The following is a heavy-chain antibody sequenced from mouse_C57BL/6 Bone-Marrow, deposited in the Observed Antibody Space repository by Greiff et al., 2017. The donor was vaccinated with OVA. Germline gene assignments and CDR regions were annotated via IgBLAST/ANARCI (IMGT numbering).Heavy chain of an antibody. Sequence: QVQLKPPGAELVMPGASVKLSCKASGYTFPSFWMHWVKQRPGQGLEWIGEIDPSDSYTNYNQKFKGKSTLTVDKSSSTAYMQHGRPTSEDYAVYYCARALRGYPDFWGQGTTHTVSS. CDR1: GYTFPSFW. D-gene: IGHD2-14*01. J-gene: IGHJ2*01. V-gene: IGHV1-69*01. CDR3: ARALRGYPDF. CDR2: IDPSDSYT.